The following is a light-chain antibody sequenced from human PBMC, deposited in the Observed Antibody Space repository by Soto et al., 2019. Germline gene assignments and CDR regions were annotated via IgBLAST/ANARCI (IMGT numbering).Light chain of an antibody. CDR1: QSVSSN. CDR2: GAF. CDR3: DRYNDCHLT. V-gene: IGKV3-15*01. J-gene: IGKJ1*01. Sequence: EIVMTQSPVTLSVSPGERATLSCRASQSVSSNLAWYQQKPGQAPSLLIYGAFTRATGIPARFSGTGSGTEFTLTMSSLQSEDFELYYCDRYNDCHLTFGKGTK.